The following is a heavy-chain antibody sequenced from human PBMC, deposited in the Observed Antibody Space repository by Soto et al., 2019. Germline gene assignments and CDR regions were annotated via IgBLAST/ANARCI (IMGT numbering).Heavy chain of an antibody. Sequence: GGSLRLSCAASGFTFSSYAMSWVRQAPGKGLEWVSAISGSGGSTYYADSVKGRFTISRDNSKNTLYLQMNSLRAEDTAVYYCAKAGRMVRGVSIISGLYYYYYMDVWGKGTTVTVSS. CDR3: AKAGRMVRGVSIISGLYYYYYMDV. CDR1: GFTFSSYA. D-gene: IGHD3-10*01. CDR2: ISGSGGST. V-gene: IGHV3-23*01. J-gene: IGHJ6*03.